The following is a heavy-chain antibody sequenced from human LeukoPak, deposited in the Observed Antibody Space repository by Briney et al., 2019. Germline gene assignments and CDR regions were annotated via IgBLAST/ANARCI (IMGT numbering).Heavy chain of an antibody. CDR3: ARDGDYYDSSGYPHFDY. Sequence: PGGSLRLSCAASGFTFSSYEMNWVRQAPGKGLEWVSYISSSSSTIYYADSVKGRFTISRDNAKNSLYLQMNSLRAEDTAVYYCARDGDYYDSSGYPHFDYWGQGTLVTVSS. D-gene: IGHD3-22*01. CDR1: GFTFSSYE. V-gene: IGHV3-48*01. CDR2: ISSSSSTI. J-gene: IGHJ4*02.